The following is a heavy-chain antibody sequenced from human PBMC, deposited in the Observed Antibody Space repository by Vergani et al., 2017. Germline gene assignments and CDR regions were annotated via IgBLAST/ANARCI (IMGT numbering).Heavy chain of an antibody. J-gene: IGHJ6*02. CDR1: GFTFSSYA. V-gene: IGHV3-23*01. CDR3: ARERITIFGIYYYGMDV. CDR2: ISGSGGST. Sequence: EVQLLESGGGLVQPGGSLRLSCAASGFTFSSYAMSWVRQAPGKGLEWVSAISGSGGSTYYADSVKGRFTISRDNAKNSLYLQMNSLRAEDTAVYYCARERITIFGIYYYGMDVWGQGTTVTVSS. D-gene: IGHD3-3*01.